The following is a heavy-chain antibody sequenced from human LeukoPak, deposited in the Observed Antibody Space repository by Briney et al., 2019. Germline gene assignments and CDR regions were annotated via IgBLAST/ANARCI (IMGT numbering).Heavy chain of an antibody. D-gene: IGHD4-23*01. CDR2: INHSGST. J-gene: IGHJ3*02. CDR3: ARNAYGGNPGGRAFDI. V-gene: IGHV4-34*01. Sequence: SETLSLTCAVYGGSFSGYYWSWIRQPPGKGLEWIGEINHSGSTNYNPSLKSRVTISVDTSKNQFSLKLSSVTAADTAVYYCARNAYGGNPGGRAFDIWGQGTMVTVSS. CDR1: GGSFSGYY.